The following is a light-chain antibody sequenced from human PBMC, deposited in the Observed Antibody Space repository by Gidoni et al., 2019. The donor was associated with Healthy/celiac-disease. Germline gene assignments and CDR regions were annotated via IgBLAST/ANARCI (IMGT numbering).Light chain of an antibody. Sequence: DILMTHSPDSLAVSLGARATINRKSSQSVLYSSNNQTYLAWYQQKPAQPPKLLIYWASTRESGVPDRFSGSGSGTDFTLTISSLQAEDVAVYYCQQYYSTPTFGGGTKVEIK. CDR2: WAS. CDR3: QQYYSTPT. V-gene: IGKV4-1*01. J-gene: IGKJ4*01. CDR1: QSVLYSSNNQTY.